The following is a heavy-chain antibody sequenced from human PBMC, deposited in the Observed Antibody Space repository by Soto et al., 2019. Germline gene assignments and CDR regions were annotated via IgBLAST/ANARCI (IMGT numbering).Heavy chain of an antibody. D-gene: IGHD6-13*01. CDR1: GGSISSGGYY. CDR2: IYYSGST. V-gene: IGHV4-31*03. Sequence: SETLPLTCTVSGGSISSGGYYWSWIRQHPGKGLEWIGYIYYSGSTYYNPSLKSRVTISVDTSKNQFSLKLSSVTAADTAVYYCARAVDTSSWYRVDYWGQGTLVTVSS. J-gene: IGHJ4*02. CDR3: ARAVDTSSWYRVDY.